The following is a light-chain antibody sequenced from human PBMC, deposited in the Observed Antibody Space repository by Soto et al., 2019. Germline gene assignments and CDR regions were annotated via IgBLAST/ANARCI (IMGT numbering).Light chain of an antibody. CDR2: EVS. Sequence: QSALTQPASVSGSPGQSITISCTGTSSDVGSYNLVSWYQQHPGKAPKLMIYEVSKRPSGVSNRFSGSKSGNTASLTISGLQAEDEADYYCCSYAGSSTYVVFGGGTKPPS. J-gene: IGLJ2*01. CDR1: SSDVGSYNL. V-gene: IGLV2-23*02. CDR3: CSYAGSSTYVV.